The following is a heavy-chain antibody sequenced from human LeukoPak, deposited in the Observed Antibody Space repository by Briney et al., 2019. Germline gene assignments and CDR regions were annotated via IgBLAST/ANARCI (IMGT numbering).Heavy chain of an antibody. CDR2: INPNSGGT. Sequence: ASVKVSCKASRYTFTGYYMHWLRQAPGQGLEWMGWINPNSGGTNHAQKFQGRVTRTRDTSISTAYMELSRLRSDDTAVYYCARDRPLDADDYYGFYYFDYWGQGTLVSVSS. D-gene: IGHD3-10*01. V-gene: IGHV1-2*02. CDR3: ARDRPLDADDYYGFYYFDY. J-gene: IGHJ4*02. CDR1: RYTFTGYY.